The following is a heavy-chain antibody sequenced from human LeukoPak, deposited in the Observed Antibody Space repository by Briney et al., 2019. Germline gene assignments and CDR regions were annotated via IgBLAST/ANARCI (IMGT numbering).Heavy chain of an antibody. D-gene: IGHD3-3*01. CDR2: ISGSGGST. J-gene: IGHJ5*02. CDR3: AKDFWSGFLNWFDP. V-gene: IGHV3-23*01. Sequence: GGSLRLSCAASGFTFSSYGMSWVRQAPGKGLEWVSAISGSGGSTYYADSVKGRFTISRDNSKNTLYLQMNSLRAEDTAVYYCAKDFWSGFLNWFDPWGQGTLVTVSS. CDR1: GFTFSSYG.